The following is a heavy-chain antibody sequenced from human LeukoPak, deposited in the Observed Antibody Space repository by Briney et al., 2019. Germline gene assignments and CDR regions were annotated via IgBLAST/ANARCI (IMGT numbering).Heavy chain of an antibody. CDR2: INPNSGGT. CDR1: GYTFTGYY. D-gene: IGHD3-16*02. V-gene: IGHV1-2*02. CDR3: ARDDPIYVWGSYRQFDY. Sequence: GASVKVSCKASGYTFTGYYMHWVRQAPGQGLERMGWINPNSGGTNYAQKFQGRVTMTRDTSISTAYVELSRLRSDDTAVYYCARDDPIYVWGSYRQFDYWGQGTLVTVSS. J-gene: IGHJ4*02.